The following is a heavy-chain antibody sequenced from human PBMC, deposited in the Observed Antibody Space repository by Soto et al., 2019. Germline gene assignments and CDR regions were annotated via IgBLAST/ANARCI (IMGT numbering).Heavy chain of an antibody. J-gene: IGHJ6*02. CDR2: TIPMIGAT. CDR1: GVTFTRHA. D-gene: IGHD6-19*01. V-gene: IGHV1-69*01. Sequence: QEQLVQSGAEVKKPGSSVKVSCRASGVTFTRHAIHWVRQAPGHGLEWMGVTIPMIGATVVGQRFEGRVTISADESTSTGYMELSSLRSDDTAMYYCVRYQEASSFDYYHYGMHLWGQGTTVTVSS. CDR3: VRYQEASSFDYYHYGMHL.